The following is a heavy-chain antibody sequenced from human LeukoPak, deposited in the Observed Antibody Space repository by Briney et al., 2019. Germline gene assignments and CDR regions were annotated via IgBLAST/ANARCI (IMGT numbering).Heavy chain of an antibody. J-gene: IGHJ5*02. CDR2: MFYRGNT. CDR3: ARDEHSTQFDN. CDR1: GGSFSGYY. Sequence: SETLSLTCAVYGGSFSGYYWGWIRQPPGKGLEWIGGMFYRGNTYYNPSLKSRVTISLDTSKKQFSLKLTSVTAADTAIYYCARDEHSTQFDNWGQGTLVTVSS. V-gene: IGHV4-34*12. D-gene: IGHD6-13*01.